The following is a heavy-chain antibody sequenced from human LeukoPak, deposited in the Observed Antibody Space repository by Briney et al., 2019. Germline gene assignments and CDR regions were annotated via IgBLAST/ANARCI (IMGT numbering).Heavy chain of an antibody. CDR3: ARDRPLLSGWSWFDP. CDR2: IDYSGTT. J-gene: IGHJ5*02. CDR1: GYSISSGYY. Sequence: SETLSLTCAVSGYSISSGYYWGWLRQPPGKGLEWIGTIDYSGTTFYNPSLKSRVAMSLDTSKNQFSLKLTSVTAADTAVYYCARDRPLLSGWSWFDPWGQGTLVTVYS. V-gene: IGHV4-38-2*02. D-gene: IGHD6-19*01.